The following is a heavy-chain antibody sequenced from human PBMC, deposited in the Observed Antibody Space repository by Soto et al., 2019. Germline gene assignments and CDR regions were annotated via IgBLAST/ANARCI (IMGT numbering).Heavy chain of an antibody. V-gene: IGHV4-59*12. Sequence: SETLSLTCSVSNGSISGFYWTWIRQPPGKILEWIGYIHYSGRTDYNPSLTSRATMSVDTSKNQFSLNLKSITAADTAVYYCVRVGVGIGNHFDSWGRGTLVTVS. CDR3: VRVGVGIGNHFDS. CDR1: NGSISGFY. D-gene: IGHD1-26*01. CDR2: IHYSGRT. J-gene: IGHJ4*02.